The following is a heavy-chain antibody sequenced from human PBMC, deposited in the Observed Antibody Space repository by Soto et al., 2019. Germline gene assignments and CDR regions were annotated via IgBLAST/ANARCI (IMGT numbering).Heavy chain of an antibody. CDR2: ISYDGSNK. D-gene: IGHD6-19*01. CDR3: AKEILQAVAGTLPFDP. Sequence: PGGSLRLSCAASGFTFSSYGMHWVRQAPGKGLEWVAVISYDGSNKYYADSVKGRFTISRDNSKNTLYLQMNSLRAEDTAVYYCAKEILQAVAGTLPFDPWGQGTLVTVSS. CDR1: GFTFSSYG. J-gene: IGHJ5*02. V-gene: IGHV3-30*18.